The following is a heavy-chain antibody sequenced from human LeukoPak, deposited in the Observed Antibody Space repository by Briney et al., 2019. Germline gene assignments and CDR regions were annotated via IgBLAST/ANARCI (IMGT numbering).Heavy chain of an antibody. CDR1: GDSVSSNSAA. D-gene: IGHD2-15*01. V-gene: IGHV6-1*01. CDR2: TYYRSKWYN. Sequence: SQTLSLTCAISGDSVSSNSAAWNWIRQSPSRGLEWLGRTYYRSKWYNDYAVSVKSRITINPDTSKNQFSLQLNSATPEDTAVYYCARDRCSGGSCYSAYSDAFDIWGQGTMVTVSS. CDR3: ARDRCSGGSCYSAYSDAFDI. J-gene: IGHJ3*02.